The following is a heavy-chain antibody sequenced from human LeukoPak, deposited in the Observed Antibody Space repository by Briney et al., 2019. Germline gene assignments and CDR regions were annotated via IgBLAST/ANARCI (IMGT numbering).Heavy chain of an antibody. CDR2: IIPILGIA. J-gene: IGHJ4*02. D-gene: IGHD3-3*01. V-gene: IGHV1-69*02. Sequence: GSSVKVSCKASGGTFSGYTISWVRQAPGQGLEWMGRIIPILGIANYAQKFQGRVTITADKSTSTAFMELSSLRSEDTAVYYCARANWLYYDFWSGYPFDYWGQGTLVTVSS. CDR1: GGTFSGYT. CDR3: ARANWLYYDFWSGYPFDY.